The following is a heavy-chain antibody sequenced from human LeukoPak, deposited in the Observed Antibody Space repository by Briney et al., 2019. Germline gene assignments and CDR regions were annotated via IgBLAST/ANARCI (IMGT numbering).Heavy chain of an antibody. V-gene: IGHV3-53*01. J-gene: IGHJ3*02. CDR1: GFTFNYAW. D-gene: IGHD6-19*01. CDR3: ALSRGIAVAEAAFDI. Sequence: SGGSLRLSCAASGFTFNYAWMSWVRQAPGKGLEWVSVIYSGGSTYYADSVKGRFTISRDNAENSLYLQMNSLRAEDTAVYYCALSRGIAVAEAAFDIWGQGTMVTVSS. CDR2: IYSGGST.